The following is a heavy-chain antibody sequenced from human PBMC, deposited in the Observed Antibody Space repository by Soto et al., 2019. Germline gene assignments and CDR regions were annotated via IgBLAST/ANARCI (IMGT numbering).Heavy chain of an antibody. D-gene: IGHD3-10*01. CDR1: GSSITAYH. Sequence: QLQLQESGPGLVKASETLSLTCTVSGSSITAYHWSWIRQFPGHKLEWIGYLYDGGTTDYNPALKSRVTKSGETSKNNFSLNLRSVTAADTAVYYCAGGFRDLGPSFFGMDVWGQGTTVIVSS. J-gene: IGHJ6*02. CDR3: AGGFRDLGPSFFGMDV. V-gene: IGHV4-59*01. CDR2: LYDGGTT.